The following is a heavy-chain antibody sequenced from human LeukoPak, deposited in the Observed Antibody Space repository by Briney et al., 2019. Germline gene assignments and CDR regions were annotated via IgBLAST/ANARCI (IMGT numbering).Heavy chain of an antibody. D-gene: IGHD1/OR15-1a*01. CDR1: GFTFSDYY. Sequence: TPGGSLRLSCAASGFTFSDYYMSWIRQAPGKGLEWVSYISSSGSTIYYADSVKGRFTMSRDNPKNTLFLQMNSLRPEDTAVYYCAKEPRWEQLHSFDIWGQGTTVTVSS. CDR3: AKEPRWEQLHSFDI. J-gene: IGHJ3*02. V-gene: IGHV3-11*01. CDR2: ISSSGSTI.